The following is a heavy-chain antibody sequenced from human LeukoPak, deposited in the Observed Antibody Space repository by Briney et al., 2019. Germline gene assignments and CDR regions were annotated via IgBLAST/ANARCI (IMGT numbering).Heavy chain of an antibody. V-gene: IGHV3-23*01. Sequence: GGSLRLSCAASGFTFSDHYMDWVRQALGKGLEWVSAISGSGGSTYYADSVKGRFTISRDNSKNTLYLQMNSLRAEDTAVYYCAKGPFGVVRYWGQGTLVTVSS. D-gene: IGHD3-3*01. CDR3: AKGPFGVVRY. CDR2: ISGSGGST. CDR1: GFTFSDHY. J-gene: IGHJ4*02.